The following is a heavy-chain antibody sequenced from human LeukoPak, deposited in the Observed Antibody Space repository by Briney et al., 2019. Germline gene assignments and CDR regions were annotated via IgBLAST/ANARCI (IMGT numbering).Heavy chain of an antibody. D-gene: IGHD6-19*01. Sequence: PSETLSLTCTVSGGSISSYYWSWLRKPPGRGLEWIGYIYDSGRTNYNTSLKSRVNISVDTSKNQFSMKLSSVTAADTAVYYCARQDGSSSGWYEEVFFDYWGQGTLVTVSS. CDR2: IYDSGRT. CDR3: ARQDGSSSGWYEEVFFDY. V-gene: IGHV4-59*08. J-gene: IGHJ4*02. CDR1: GGSISSYY.